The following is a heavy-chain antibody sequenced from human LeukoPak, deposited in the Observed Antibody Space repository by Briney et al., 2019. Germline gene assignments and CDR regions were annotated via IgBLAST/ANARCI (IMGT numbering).Heavy chain of an antibody. CDR3: AKGPVGWSLYYFDY. CDR1: GFPFSSYA. CDR2: ISGSGGSK. D-gene: IGHD1-26*01. Sequence: GGSLRLSCAASGFPFSSYAMSWVRQAPGKGLEWVSGISGSGGSKYYADSVKGRFTISRDNSKDTLYLQMNSLRAEDTAVYYCAKGPVGWSLYYFDYWGQGTLLTVSS. J-gene: IGHJ4*02. V-gene: IGHV3-23*01.